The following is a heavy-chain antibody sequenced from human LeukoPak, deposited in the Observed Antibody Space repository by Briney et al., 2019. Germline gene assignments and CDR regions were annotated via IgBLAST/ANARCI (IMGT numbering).Heavy chain of an antibody. CDR3: ARVSPEQLVPYFDY. J-gene: IGHJ4*02. D-gene: IGHD6-6*01. CDR2: VYYSGST. CDR1: GGSISSYY. Sequence: PSETLSLTCTVSGGSISSYYWSWIRQPPGKGLEWIGYVYYSGSTNYSPSLKSRVTISVDTSENQFSLKLSSVTAADTAVYYCARVSPEQLVPYFDYWGQGTLVTVSS. V-gene: IGHV4-59*12.